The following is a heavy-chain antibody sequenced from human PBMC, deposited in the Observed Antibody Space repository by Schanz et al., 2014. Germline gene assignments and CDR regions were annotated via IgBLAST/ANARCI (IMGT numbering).Heavy chain of an antibody. Sequence: QVQLVQSGGEVKTPGASVKVSCKASGYTFTRSGISWVRQAPGQGLEWMGWIGGFDGNTNFVHKFQGRVTMTTDTSTSTVYMELRSLTSDDSAVYYCARDRDQWDGNYLDYWGQGTLVTVSS. CDR3: ARDRDQWDGNYLDY. CDR2: IGGFDGNT. D-gene: IGHD1-26*01. V-gene: IGHV1-18*01. CDR1: GYTFTRSG. J-gene: IGHJ4*02.